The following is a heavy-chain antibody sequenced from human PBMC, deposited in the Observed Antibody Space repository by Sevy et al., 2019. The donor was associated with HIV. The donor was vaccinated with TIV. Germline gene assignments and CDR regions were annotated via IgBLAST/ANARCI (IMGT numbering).Heavy chain of an antibody. CDR1: GFTFSDYY. V-gene: IGHV3-11*06. CDR3: ARDKGRNYYDRDAFDI. Sequence: GGSLRLSCAASGFTFSDYYMSWIRQAPGKGLEWVSYISSSSSYTKYADSVKGRFTISRDNPKNSLYLQMNSLRAEDTAVYYCARDKGRNYYDRDAFDIWGQRTMVTVSS. CDR2: ISSSSSYT. J-gene: IGHJ3*02. D-gene: IGHD3-22*01.